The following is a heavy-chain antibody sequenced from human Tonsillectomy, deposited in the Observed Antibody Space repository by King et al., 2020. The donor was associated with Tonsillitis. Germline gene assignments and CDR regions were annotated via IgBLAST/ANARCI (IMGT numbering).Heavy chain of an antibody. Sequence: HVQLVESGAEVQKPGASVKVSCKASGYTFTEQYMHWVRQAPGQGLEWMGRKNTHSGAIKYAQQFQGRVTMTRDTYMRTAYMELSRLRCDDAAVYYCARPLWRNYYDYHGMDVWGQGTTVTVSS. CDR3: ARPLWRNYYDYHGMDV. CDR2: KNTHSGAI. J-gene: IGHJ6*02. D-gene: IGHD3-3*01. CDR1: GYTFTEQY. V-gene: IGHV1-2*02.